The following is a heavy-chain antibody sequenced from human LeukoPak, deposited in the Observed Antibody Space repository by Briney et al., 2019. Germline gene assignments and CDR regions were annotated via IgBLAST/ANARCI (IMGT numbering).Heavy chain of an antibody. CDR3: AILWFGELSDY. CDR2: IWYDGSNK. V-gene: IGHV3-33*01. D-gene: IGHD3-10*01. Sequence: PGGSLRLSCAASGFTFSSYGMHWVRQAPGKGLEWVAVIWYDGSNKYYADSVKGRFTISRDNSKNTLYLQMSSLRAEDTAVYYCAILWFGELSDYWGQGNLVTVSS. J-gene: IGHJ4*02. CDR1: GFTFSSYG.